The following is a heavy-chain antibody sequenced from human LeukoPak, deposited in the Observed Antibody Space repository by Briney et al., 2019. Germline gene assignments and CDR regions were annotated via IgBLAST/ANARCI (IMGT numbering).Heavy chain of an antibody. D-gene: IGHD3-10*01. CDR1: GFTFSSYD. V-gene: IGHV3-30-3*01. CDR3: AGAPQNYYGSGTPIFYYYGMDV. Sequence: GRSLRLSCAASGFTFSSYDMHWVRQAPGKGLEWVAVISYDGSNKYYADSVKGRFTISRDNSKNTLYLQMNSLRAEDTAVYYCAGAPQNYYGSGTPIFYYYGMDVWGQGTTVTVSS. J-gene: IGHJ6*02. CDR2: ISYDGSNK.